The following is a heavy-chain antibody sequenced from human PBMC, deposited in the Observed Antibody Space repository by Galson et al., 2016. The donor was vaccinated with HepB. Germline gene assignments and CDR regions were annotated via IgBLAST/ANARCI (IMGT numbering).Heavy chain of an antibody. V-gene: IGHV4-34*01. CDR1: GESFSGYY. CDR3: ARGRMSAVSGPPGY. J-gene: IGHJ4*02. Sequence: SETLSLTCGVSGESFSGYYWTWIRQPPGQGLEWIGEIDHNGATDYKTSLRGRITISLDTSKNQFSLHLRSLTAADTAVYYCARGRMSAVSGPPGYWGQGTLVTVSS. CDR2: IDHNGAT. D-gene: IGHD2-15*01.